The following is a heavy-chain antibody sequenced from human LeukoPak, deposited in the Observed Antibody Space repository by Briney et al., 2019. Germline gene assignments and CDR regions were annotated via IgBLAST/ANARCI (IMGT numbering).Heavy chain of an antibody. Sequence: GGSLRLSCAASGFTFSSYWMSWVRQAPGKGLEWVANIKQDGSEKYYVDSVKGRFTISRDNAKNSLYLQMNSLRAEDTAVYYCARDRENYCSSTSCYSWFDPWGQGTLLTVSS. CDR1: GFTFSSYW. V-gene: IGHV3-7*01. CDR2: IKQDGSEK. J-gene: IGHJ5*02. CDR3: ARDRENYCSSTSCYSWFDP. D-gene: IGHD2-2*02.